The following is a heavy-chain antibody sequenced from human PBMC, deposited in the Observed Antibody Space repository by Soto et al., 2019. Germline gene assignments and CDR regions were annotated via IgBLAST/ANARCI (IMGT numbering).Heavy chain of an antibody. CDR1: GGSVSSGGYY. V-gene: IGHV4-31*03. CDR2: ISYSGTS. Sequence: QVQLQESGPGLVKASQTLSLTCTVSGGSVSSGGYYWSWIRQHPGKGLEWLGFISYSGTSYYSPSLNSRVTISVDTSKNQFSLNLSSVTAADTAVYFCSRGTSSAFDSCGQGTLVTVSS. D-gene: IGHD6-13*01. CDR3: SRGTSSAFDS. J-gene: IGHJ4*02.